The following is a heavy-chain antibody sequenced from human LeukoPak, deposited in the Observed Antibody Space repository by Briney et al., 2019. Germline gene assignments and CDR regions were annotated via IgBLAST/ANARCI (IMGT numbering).Heavy chain of an antibody. D-gene: IGHD5-18*01. J-gene: IGHJ4*02. V-gene: IGHV3-53*04. CDR1: GFTFSTYW. Sequence: GGSLRLSCAASGFTFSTYWMHWVRRAPGKGLEWVSTIYSGGTTYYADSVMGRFTISRHNSRNTLYLQMNSLRAEDTAVYYCARVDTVMAYYFDLWGQGTLVTVSS. CDR3: ARVDTVMAYYFDL. CDR2: IYSGGTT.